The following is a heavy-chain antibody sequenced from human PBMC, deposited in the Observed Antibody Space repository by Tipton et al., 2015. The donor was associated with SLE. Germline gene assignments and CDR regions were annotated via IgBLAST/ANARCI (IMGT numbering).Heavy chain of an antibody. CDR3: ARGYCSGGSCYSVPFYYYGMDV. J-gene: IGHJ6*02. Sequence: QLVQSGAEVKKPGASVKVSCKASGYTFTSYDINWVRQATGQGLEWMGWMNPNSGNTGYAQKFQGRVTMTRNTSISTAYMELSSLRSEDTAVYYCARGYCSGGSCYSVPFYYYGMDVWGQGTPVTVSS. V-gene: IGHV1-8*01. CDR2: MNPNSGNT. CDR1: GYTFTSYD. D-gene: IGHD2-15*01.